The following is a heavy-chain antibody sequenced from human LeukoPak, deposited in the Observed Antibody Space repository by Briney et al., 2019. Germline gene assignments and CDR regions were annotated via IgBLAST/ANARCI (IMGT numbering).Heavy chain of an antibody. Sequence: SETLSLTCAVYGGSFSGYYWSWIRQPPGKGLEWIGEFNHSGSTNYNPSLKSRVTISVDTSKNQFSLKLSSVTAADTAVYYCARGGKQWLNRYPPRIFDYWGQGTLVTVSS. J-gene: IGHJ4*02. CDR1: GGSFSGYY. CDR3: ARGGKQWLNRYPPRIFDY. V-gene: IGHV4-34*01. CDR2: FNHSGST. D-gene: IGHD6-19*01.